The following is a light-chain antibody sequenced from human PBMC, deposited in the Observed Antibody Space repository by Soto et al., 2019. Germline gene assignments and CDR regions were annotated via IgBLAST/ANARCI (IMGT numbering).Light chain of an antibody. CDR3: QQYGSSPT. J-gene: IGKJ1*01. CDR2: GAS. CDR1: QSVSSSH. V-gene: IGKV3-20*01. Sequence: EIVLTQSPGTLSSSPGERATLSCRASQSVSSSHLAWYQQKPGQAPRLLIYGASSRATGIPDRFSGSGSGTDFTLTISRLEPEDFAVYYCQQYGSSPTFGQGTKVEIK.